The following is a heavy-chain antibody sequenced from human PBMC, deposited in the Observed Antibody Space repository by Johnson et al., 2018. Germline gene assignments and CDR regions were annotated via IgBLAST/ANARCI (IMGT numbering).Heavy chain of an antibody. Sequence: QVQLQESGGGVVQPGRSLRLSCAASGFTFNTYGIHWVRQAPGKGLEWVAFIWYDGSHKYYADSVRGRFTISRGSSKNTLYLQMHSLRAEDTAVYYCARDGLNSYYYDSSGFYDYWGQGTLVTVSS. J-gene: IGHJ4*02. CDR3: ARDGLNSYYYDSSGFYDY. CDR1: GFTFNTYG. V-gene: IGHV3-33*01. D-gene: IGHD3-22*01. CDR2: IWYDGSHK.